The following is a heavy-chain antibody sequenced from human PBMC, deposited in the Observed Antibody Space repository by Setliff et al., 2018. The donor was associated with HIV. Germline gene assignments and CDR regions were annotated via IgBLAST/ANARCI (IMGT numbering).Heavy chain of an antibody. Sequence: SETLSLTCTVSGGSISSYYWSWIRQPPGKGLEWIGYIYTSGSVNYNPSLNSRVTMSIDTSKNQFSLKLTSVTAADTAVYYCARRIDNSGTFPDKNWFDTWGQGSLVTVSS. CDR3: ARRIDNSGTFPDKNWFDT. V-gene: IGHV4-4*09. D-gene: IGHD3-10*01. CDR2: IYTSGSV. CDR1: GGSISSYY. J-gene: IGHJ5*02.